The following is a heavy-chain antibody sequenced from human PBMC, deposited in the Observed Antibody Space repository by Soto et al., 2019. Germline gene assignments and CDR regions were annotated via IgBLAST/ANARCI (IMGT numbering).Heavy chain of an antibody. CDR3: ARRHWLRILDC. V-gene: IGHV4-39*01. CDR2: MDYSGST. D-gene: IGHD5-12*01. CDR1: GGSISAGSYY. Sequence: SETPSLTCTVSGGSISAGSYYWGGILPPPGKGLEWIGSMDYSGSTYYNPSLKSRVTISVDTSKDQFSLKLSSLSAADTAVYYCARRHWLRILDCWGQGTLVTGS. J-gene: IGHJ4*02.